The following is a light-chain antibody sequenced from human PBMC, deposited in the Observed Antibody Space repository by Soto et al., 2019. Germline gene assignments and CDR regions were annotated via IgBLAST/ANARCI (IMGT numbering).Light chain of an antibody. CDR3: QQLNSYPLT. J-gene: IGKJ4*01. V-gene: IGKV3-20*01. CDR2: GAS. Sequence: EIVMTQSPATLSVSPGERATLSCRASQSVSSSYLAWYQQKPGQAPRLLIYGASSRATGIPDRFSGSGSGTDFTRTISSLQPEDFATYYCQQLNSYPLTFCGGTKVDI. CDR1: QSVSSSY.